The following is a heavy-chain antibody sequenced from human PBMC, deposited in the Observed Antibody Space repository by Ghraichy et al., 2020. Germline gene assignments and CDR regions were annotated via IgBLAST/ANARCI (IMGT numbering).Heavy chain of an antibody. Sequence: SETLSLTCTVSGGSISSSSYYWGWIRQPPGKGLEWIGSIYYSGSTYYNPSLKSRVTISVDTSKNQFSLKLSSVTAADTAVYYCAGTSDLRGRGYCSGGSCYPLPYYYYYMDVWGKGTTVTVSS. V-gene: IGHV4-39*01. J-gene: IGHJ6*03. CDR2: IYYSGST. CDR3: AGTSDLRGRGYCSGGSCYPLPYYYYYMDV. CDR1: GGSISSSSYY. D-gene: IGHD2-15*01.